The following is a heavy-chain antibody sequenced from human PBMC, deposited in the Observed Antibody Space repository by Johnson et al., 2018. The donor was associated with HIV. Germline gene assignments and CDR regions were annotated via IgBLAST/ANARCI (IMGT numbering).Heavy chain of an antibody. CDR3: ATDHPTAPLFIMNAFDI. CDR2: ISYDGSDK. J-gene: IGHJ3*02. CDR1: GFTFSSYG. V-gene: IGHV3-30*03. Sequence: QVQLVESGGGVVQPGKSVRLSCAASGFTFSSYGMHWVRQAPGKGLEWAAVISYDGSDKYYADSVKGRFTISRDNSKNTLYLQMNSLKIEDTAVYYCATDHPTAPLFIMNAFDIWGQGTMVTVSS. D-gene: IGHD3-16*01.